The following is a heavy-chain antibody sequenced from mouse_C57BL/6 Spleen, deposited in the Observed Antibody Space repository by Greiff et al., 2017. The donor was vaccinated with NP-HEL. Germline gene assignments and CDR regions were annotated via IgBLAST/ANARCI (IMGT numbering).Heavy chain of an antibody. CDR3: ARLEDI. J-gene: IGHJ2*01. V-gene: IGHV2-9*02. Sequence: QVQLKQSGPGLVAPSQSLSITCTVSGFSLTSYGVHWVRQPPGKGLEWLGVIWAGGSTNYNSALRSRLSISKDNSKSQVVLKMNSLQTDDTAMYYCARLEDIWGQGTTLTVSS. CDR1: GFSLTSYG. D-gene: IGHD1-3*01. CDR2: IWAGGST.